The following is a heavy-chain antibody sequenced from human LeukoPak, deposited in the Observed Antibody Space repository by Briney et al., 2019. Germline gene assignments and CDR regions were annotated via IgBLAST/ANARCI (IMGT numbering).Heavy chain of an antibody. CDR1: GYTFTSYA. J-gene: IGHJ4*02. CDR2: INAGNGNA. V-gene: IGHV1-3*01. CDR3: ARVSSGWHGYLDY. D-gene: IGHD6-25*01. Sequence: ASVKVSCTASGYTFTSYAMHWVRQAPGQRLERMGWINAGNGNATYTQKFQDRVTFTRDTSASTAYMDLSSLRSEDTAVYYCARVSSGWHGYLDYWGQGTPATVSS.